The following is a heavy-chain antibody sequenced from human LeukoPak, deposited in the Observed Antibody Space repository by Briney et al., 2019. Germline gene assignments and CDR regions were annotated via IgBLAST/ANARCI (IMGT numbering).Heavy chain of an antibody. CDR1: GFTLDDYA. J-gene: IGHJ4*02. Sequence: GGSLRLSCAASGFTLDDYAMHWVRQAPGKGLEWVSLISWDGGSTYYADSVKGRFTISRDNSKNSLYLQMNSLRTEDTALYYCAKDPYYYDSSGYLDYWGQGTLVTVSS. D-gene: IGHD3-22*01. CDR3: AKDPYYYDSSGYLDY. V-gene: IGHV3-43*01. CDR2: ISWDGGST.